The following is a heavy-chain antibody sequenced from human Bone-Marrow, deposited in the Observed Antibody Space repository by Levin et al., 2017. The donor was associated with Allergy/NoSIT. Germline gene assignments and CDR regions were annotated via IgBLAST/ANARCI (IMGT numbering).Heavy chain of an antibody. CDR2: ISGSGGST. Sequence: ETLSLTCAASGFTFSSYAMSWVRQAPGKGLEWVSAISGSGGSTYYADSVKGRFTISRDNSKNTLYLQMNSLRAEDTAVYYCASSQTFGSSPFWFDYWGQGTLVTVSS. D-gene: IGHD6-6*01. CDR3: ASSQTFGSSPFWFDY. CDR1: GFTFSSYA. J-gene: IGHJ4*02. V-gene: IGHV3-23*01.